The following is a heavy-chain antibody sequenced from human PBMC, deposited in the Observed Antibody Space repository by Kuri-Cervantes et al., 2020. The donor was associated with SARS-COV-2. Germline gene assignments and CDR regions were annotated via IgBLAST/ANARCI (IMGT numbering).Heavy chain of an antibody. CDR3: AKDGGDGYNLWYFDY. Sequence: GESLKISCAASGFTFSSYGMHWVRQAPGKGLEWVAVISYDGSNKYYADSVKGRFTISRDNSKNTLYLQMNSLRAEDTAVGYCAKDGGDGYNLWYFDYWGQGTLVTVSS. D-gene: IGHD5-24*01. CDR1: GFTFSSYG. V-gene: IGHV3-30*18. J-gene: IGHJ4*02. CDR2: ISYDGSNK.